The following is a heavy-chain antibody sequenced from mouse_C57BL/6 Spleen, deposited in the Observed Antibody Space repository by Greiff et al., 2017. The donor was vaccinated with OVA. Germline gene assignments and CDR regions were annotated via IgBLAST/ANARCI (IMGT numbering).Heavy chain of an antibody. D-gene: IGHD3-3*01. CDR3: AARACHDY. CDR2: IDPSDSYT. J-gene: IGHJ2*01. Sequence: VQLQQSGAELVKPGASVKLSCKASGYTFTSYWMQWVKQRPGQGLEWIGEIDPSDSYTNYNQKFKGKATLTVDTSSSTAYMQLSSLTSEDSAVYYCAARACHDYWGQGTTLTVSS. CDR1: GYTFTSYW. V-gene: IGHV1-50*01.